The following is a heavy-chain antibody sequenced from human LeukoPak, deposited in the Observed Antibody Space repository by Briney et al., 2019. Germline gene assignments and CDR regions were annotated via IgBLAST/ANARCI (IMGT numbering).Heavy chain of an antibody. Sequence: SETLSLTCTVSGGSISSYYWSWVRQPPGKELEWIGYIYYSGSTNYNPSLMSRVTISVDTSKNQFSLKLDSVTAADTAVYYCARAASGYYMDVWGNGTTVTVSS. CDR2: IYYSGST. V-gene: IGHV4-59*01. CDR3: ARAASGYYMDV. CDR1: GGSISSYY. D-gene: IGHD1-1*01. J-gene: IGHJ6*03.